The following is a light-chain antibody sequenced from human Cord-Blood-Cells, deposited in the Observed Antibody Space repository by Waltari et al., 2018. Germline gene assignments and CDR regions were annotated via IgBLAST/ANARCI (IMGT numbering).Light chain of an antibody. CDR1: QSVSSY. CDR2: DAS. V-gene: IGKV3-11*01. CDR3: QQRSNWPLT. J-gene: IGKJ4*01. Sequence: IVLTQSPATLSLSPGARATLSSRASQSVSSYLAWYQQKPGQAPRLLIDDASNRATGIPARFSGSGSGTDFTLTISSLEPEDFAVYYCQQRSNWPLTFGGGTKVEIK.